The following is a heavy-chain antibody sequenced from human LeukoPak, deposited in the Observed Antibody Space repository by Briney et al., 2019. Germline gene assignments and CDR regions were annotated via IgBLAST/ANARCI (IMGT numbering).Heavy chain of an antibody. Sequence: SETLSLTCTVSGGSISGYYWSWIRQPPGKGLEWIGYIYYRGSTNYNPSLKSRVTISVDTSKNQFSLKLSSVTAADTAVYYCARDGRGYFDWFKDGTLGYWGQGTLVTVSS. CDR3: ARDGRGYFDWFKDGTLGY. V-gene: IGHV4-59*12. CDR2: IYYRGST. D-gene: IGHD3-9*01. J-gene: IGHJ4*02. CDR1: GGSISGYY.